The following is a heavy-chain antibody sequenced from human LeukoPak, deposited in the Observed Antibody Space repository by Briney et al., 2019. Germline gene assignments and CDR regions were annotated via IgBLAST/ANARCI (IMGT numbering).Heavy chain of an antibody. CDR3: AGAGYYYYGMDV. CDR1: GYTFTSYD. J-gene: IGHJ6*02. Sequence: ASVNVSCTASGYTFTSYDINWVRQATGQGLEWMGWMNPNSGNTGYAQKFQGRVTMTRNTSISTAYMELSSLRSEDTAVYYCAGAGYYYYGMDVWGQGTTVTVSS. CDR2: MNPNSGNT. V-gene: IGHV1-8*01. D-gene: IGHD1-1*01.